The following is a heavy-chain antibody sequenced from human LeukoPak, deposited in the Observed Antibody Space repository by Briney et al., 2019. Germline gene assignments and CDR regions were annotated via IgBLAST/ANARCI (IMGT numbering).Heavy chain of an antibody. Sequence: PGGSLRLSCAASGFIFDDHGMHWVRQAPGKGLEWVSGISWSSGIIGYADSVKGRFTISRDNAKNTLYLQMNSLRAEDTAVYYCARGRLVDGYIANFDYWGQGTLVTVSS. CDR1: GFIFDDHG. D-gene: IGHD5-24*01. CDR3: ARGRLVDGYIANFDY. CDR2: ISWSSGII. V-gene: IGHV3-9*01. J-gene: IGHJ4*02.